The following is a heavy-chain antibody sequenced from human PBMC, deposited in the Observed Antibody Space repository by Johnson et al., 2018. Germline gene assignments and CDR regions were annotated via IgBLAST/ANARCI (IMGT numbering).Heavy chain of an antibody. CDR3: ARDGDCSSTSCSNYYYGMDV. V-gene: IGHV4-61*01. Sequence: QVQLQESGPGLVKPSETLSLTCTVSGGSVSSGSYYWSWIRQPPGKGLEWIGYIYYSGSTNYNPSLKSRATISVDTSKNQSSLKLSSVPAADTAVYYCARDGDCSSTSCSNYYYGMDVWGQGTTVTVSS. J-gene: IGHJ6*02. D-gene: IGHD2-2*03. CDR2: IYYSGST. CDR1: GGSVSSGSYY.